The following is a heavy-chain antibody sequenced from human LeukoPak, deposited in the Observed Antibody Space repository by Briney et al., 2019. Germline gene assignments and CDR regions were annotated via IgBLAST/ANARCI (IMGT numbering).Heavy chain of an antibody. Sequence: SETLSLTCTVSGGSISTYYWSWIRQPPGKGLEWIGSIYYSGSTYYNPSLKSRVTISVDTSKNQFSLKLSSVTAADTAVYYCARHLKIAAAGTGMDYWGQGTLVTVSS. CDR3: ARHLKIAAAGTGMDY. CDR2: IYYSGST. D-gene: IGHD6-13*01. V-gene: IGHV4-39*01. J-gene: IGHJ4*02. CDR1: GGSISTYY.